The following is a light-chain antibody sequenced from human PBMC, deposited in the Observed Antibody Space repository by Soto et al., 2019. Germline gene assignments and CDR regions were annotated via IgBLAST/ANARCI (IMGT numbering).Light chain of an antibody. CDR3: QQRSNWLT. CDR2: DAS. V-gene: IGKV3-11*01. CDR1: QSVGSN. J-gene: IGKJ5*01. Sequence: EIVMTQSPATLSVSPGARVPLSCRARQSVGSNLAWYQQKPGQAPRLLIYDASNRATGIPARFSGSGSGTDFTLTISSLEPEDFAVYYCQQRSNWLTFGQGTRLEI.